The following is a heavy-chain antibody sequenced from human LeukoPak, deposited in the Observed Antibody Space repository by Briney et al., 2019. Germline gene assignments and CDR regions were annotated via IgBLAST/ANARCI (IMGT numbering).Heavy chain of an antibody. CDR2: VYYSGST. CDR3: ARHQWVPAFDI. D-gene: IGHD1-26*01. CDR1: GGSISSGGYY. Sequence: PSETLSLTCTVSGGSISSGGYYWSWIRQHPGQGLEWIGSVYYSGSTYYNPSLKGRVTISVDTSKNQFSLKLSSVTAADTAVYYCARHQWVPAFDIWGQGTMVTVSS. J-gene: IGHJ3*02. V-gene: IGHV4-31*03.